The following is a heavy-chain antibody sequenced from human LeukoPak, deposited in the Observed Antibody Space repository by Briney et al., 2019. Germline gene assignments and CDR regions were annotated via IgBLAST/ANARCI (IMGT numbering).Heavy chain of an antibody. CDR1: GFTFNSLS. Sequence: GGSLRLSCLASGFTFNSLSMNWVRQVPGKGLQWVSHITGTGRTTQYSDSVKGRFSISRDNAKNSLFLQMDSLRVEDTGIYYCATDGDGHGGYALHYWGQGILVAVSS. V-gene: IGHV3-48*01. CDR2: ITGTGRTT. CDR3: ATDGDGHGGYALHY. D-gene: IGHD5-18*01. J-gene: IGHJ4*02.